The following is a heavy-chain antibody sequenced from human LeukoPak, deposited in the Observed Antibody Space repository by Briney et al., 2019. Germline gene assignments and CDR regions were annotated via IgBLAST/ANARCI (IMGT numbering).Heavy chain of an antibody. CDR2: LNPNSGGT. V-gene: IGHV1-2*02. Sequence: ASVTVSCKASGYTXTGYYIHWVRQAPGQGLEWMGWLNPNSGGTNYAQKFQGRLTMTRDTSISTAYMELSSLRSDDTAVYFCARPKEVATTFRAFDIWGQGTMVTVPS. CDR3: ARPKEVATTFRAFDI. CDR1: GYTXTGYY. D-gene: IGHD5-24*01. J-gene: IGHJ3*02.